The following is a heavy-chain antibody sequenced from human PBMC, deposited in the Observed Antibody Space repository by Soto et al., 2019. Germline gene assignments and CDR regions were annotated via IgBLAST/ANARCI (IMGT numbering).Heavy chain of an antibody. D-gene: IGHD2-15*01. J-gene: IGHJ4*02. CDR1: GFTFSGYT. V-gene: IGHV3-23*01. CDR2: ISGSGGST. CDR3: AKDPSVVAATPYDY. Sequence: GGSLRLSCAASGFTFSGYTMNWVRQAPGKGLEWVSAISGSGGSTYYADSVKGRFTISRDNSKNTLYLQMNSLRAEDTAVYYCAKDPSVVAATPYDYWGQGTLVTVSS.